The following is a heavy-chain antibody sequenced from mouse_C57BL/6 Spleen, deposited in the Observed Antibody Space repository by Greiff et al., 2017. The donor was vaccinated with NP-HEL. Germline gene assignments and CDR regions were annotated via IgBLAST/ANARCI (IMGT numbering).Heavy chain of an antibody. CDR3: ARWIDYDARGFYFDY. D-gene: IGHD2-4*01. CDR2: INPNNGGT. CDR1: GYTFTDYN. Sequence: EVQLQQSGPELVKPGASVKIPCKASGYTFTDYNMDWVKQSHGKSLEWIGDINPNNGGTIYNQKFKGKATLTVDKSSSTAYMELRSLTSEDTAVYYCARWIDYDARGFYFDYWGQGTTLTVSS. J-gene: IGHJ2*01. V-gene: IGHV1-18*01.